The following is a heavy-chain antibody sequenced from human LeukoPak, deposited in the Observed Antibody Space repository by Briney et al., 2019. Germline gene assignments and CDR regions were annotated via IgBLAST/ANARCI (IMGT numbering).Heavy chain of an antibody. V-gene: IGHV4-59*12. J-gene: IGHJ5*02. CDR3: ARDSGTTGEVKFDP. Sequence: SETLSLTCTVSGGSISSYYWSWIRQPPGKGLEWIGYIYYSGSTNYNPSLKSRVTISVDTSKNQFSLRLSSVTAADTAVYYCARDSGTTGEVKFDPWGQGSLVTVSS. CDR1: GGSISSYY. D-gene: IGHD4-17*01. CDR2: IYYSGST.